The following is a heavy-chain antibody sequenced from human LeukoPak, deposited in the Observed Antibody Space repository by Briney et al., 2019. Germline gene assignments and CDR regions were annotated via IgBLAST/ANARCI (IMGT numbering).Heavy chain of an antibody. CDR2: MNPNSGNT. Sequence: GASVKVSCKTSVGTFSSYAIGWVRQAPGQELEWIGWMNPNSGNTGYAQKFQGRVTMTRNTSISTAYMELSSLRSEDTAVYYCARGHVLLWFGELLLGDSWFDPWGQGTLVTVSS. D-gene: IGHD3-10*01. V-gene: IGHV1-8*02. CDR3: ARGHVLLWFGELLLGDSWFDP. CDR1: VGTFSSYA. J-gene: IGHJ5*02.